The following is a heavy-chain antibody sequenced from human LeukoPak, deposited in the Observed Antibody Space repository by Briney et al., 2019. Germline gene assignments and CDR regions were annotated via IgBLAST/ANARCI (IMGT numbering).Heavy chain of an antibody. V-gene: IGHV3-7*01. CDR2: INRDGSDK. D-gene: IGHD6-13*01. J-gene: IGHJ3*01. Sequence: LGGALRLSCAASGFAFSNYWMTWVRQTPGKGLEGVANINRDGSDKHYLDSVEGPFIISRDNAKNSLYLQINSLRAEDTAVYYCARDSSPRISGSSWYYDAFDLWGQGTIVTVSS. CDR1: GFAFSNYW. CDR3: ARDSSPRISGSSWYYDAFDL.